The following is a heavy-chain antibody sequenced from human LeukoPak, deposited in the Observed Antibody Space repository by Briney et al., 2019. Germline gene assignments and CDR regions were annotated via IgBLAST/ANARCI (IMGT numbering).Heavy chain of an antibody. J-gene: IGHJ4*02. CDR3: ARDYSRYLGGGFDY. V-gene: IGHV4-61*01. CDR2: IYYSGST. Sequence: SETLSLTCTVSGGSVSSGSYYWSWIRQPPGKGLEWIGYIYYSGSTNYNPSLKSRVTISVDTSKNQFSLKLSSVTAADTAVYYCARDYSRYLGGGFDYWGQGTLVTVSS. D-gene: IGHD3-16*01. CDR1: GGSVSSGSYY.